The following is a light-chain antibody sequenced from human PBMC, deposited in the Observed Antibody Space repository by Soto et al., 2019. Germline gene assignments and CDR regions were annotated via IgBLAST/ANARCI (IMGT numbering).Light chain of an antibody. Sequence: QSVLTQPPSVSGAPGQRVTISCTGSSSNIGAGYDVHWYQQLPGTAPKLLIYGNSNRPSGVPDRFSGSKSGTSDSLATTGLQAEDEADYYCQSYDSSLSGAVFGGGTQLTVL. V-gene: IGLV1-40*01. CDR3: QSYDSSLSGAV. CDR1: SSNIGAGYD. CDR2: GNS. J-gene: IGLJ7*01.